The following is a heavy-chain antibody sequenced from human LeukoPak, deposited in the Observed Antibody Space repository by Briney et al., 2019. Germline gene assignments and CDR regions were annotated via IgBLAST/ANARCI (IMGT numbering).Heavy chain of an antibody. V-gene: IGHV4-59*08. Sequence: SETLSLTCTVSGGPISRYYWSWIRQPPGKGLEWIGYIYYSGSTNYNPSLKSRVTISVDTYKNQFSLKLSSVTAADTAVYYCARQRSSWYDYWGQGTLVTVSS. J-gene: IGHJ4*02. D-gene: IGHD6-13*01. CDR1: GGPISRYY. CDR3: ARQRSSWYDY. CDR2: IYYSGST.